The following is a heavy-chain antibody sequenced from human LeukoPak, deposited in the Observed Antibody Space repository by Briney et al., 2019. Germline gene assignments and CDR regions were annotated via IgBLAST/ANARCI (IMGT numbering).Heavy chain of an antibody. CDR2: IYYSGST. CDR1: GGSISSGGYY. D-gene: IGHD3-10*01. V-gene: IGHV4-31*03. CDR3: ARDSVTMVRGVIMDYYYGMDV. J-gene: IGHJ6*02. Sequence: KPSETLSLTCTVSGGSISSGGYYWSWIRQHPGKGLEWIGYIYYSGSTYYNPSLKSRVTISVDTSKNQFSLKLSSVTAADTAVYYCARDSVTMVRGVIMDYYYGMDVWGQGTTVTVSS.